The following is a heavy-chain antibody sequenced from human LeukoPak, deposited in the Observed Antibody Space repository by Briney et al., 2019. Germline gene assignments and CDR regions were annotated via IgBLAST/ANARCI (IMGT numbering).Heavy chain of an antibody. J-gene: IGHJ4*02. V-gene: IGHV3-33*01. CDR2: IWYDGSNK. CDR1: RFTFSSYG. Sequence: PGRSLRLSCAASRFTFSSYGMHWVRQAPGKGLEWVAVIWYDGSNKYYADSVKGRFTISRDNSKNTLYLQMNSLRAEDTAVYYCARPPKGPYDSSGYCWGQGTLVTVSS. D-gene: IGHD3-22*01. CDR3: ARPPKGPYDSSGYC.